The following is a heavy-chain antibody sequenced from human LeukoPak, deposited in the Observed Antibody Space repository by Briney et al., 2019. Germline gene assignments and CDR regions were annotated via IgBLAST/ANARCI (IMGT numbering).Heavy chain of an antibody. CDR3: ARDSYDILTGYYRYFDY. CDR1: GYTFTGYY. Sequence: ASVKVSCKASGYTFTGYYMNWVRQAPGQGLEWLGWINPNSGGTNYAQKLQGRVTMTTDTSTSTAYMELRSLRSDDTAVYYCARDSYDILTGYYRYFDYWGQGTLVTVSS. V-gene: IGHV1-2*02. J-gene: IGHJ4*02. D-gene: IGHD3-9*01. CDR2: INPNSGGT.